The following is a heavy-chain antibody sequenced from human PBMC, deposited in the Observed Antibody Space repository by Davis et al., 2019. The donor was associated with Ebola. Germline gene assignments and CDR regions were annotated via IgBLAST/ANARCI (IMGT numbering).Heavy chain of an antibody. CDR2: INFSGSTI. D-gene: IGHD3-22*01. V-gene: IGHV3-48*01. CDR3: AREGDYYDSSGYYNDAFDI. J-gene: IGHJ3*02. Sequence: PGGSLRLSCAASGFTFSSYEMNWVRQAPGKGLEWVSYINFSGSTIYYADSVKGRFTISRDNSKNTLYLQMNSLRAEDTAVYYCAREGDYYDSSGYYNDAFDIWGQGTMVTVSS. CDR1: GFTFSSYE.